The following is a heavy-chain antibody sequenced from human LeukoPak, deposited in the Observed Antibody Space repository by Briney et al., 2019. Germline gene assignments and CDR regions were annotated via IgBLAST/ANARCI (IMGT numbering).Heavy chain of an antibody. CDR1: GGTFSSYA. V-gene: IGHV1-69*13. J-gene: IGHJ4*02. CDR2: IIPIFGTA. D-gene: IGHD3-9*01. Sequence: SVKVSCKASGGTFSSYAISWVRQAPGQGLEWMGGIIPIFGTANYAQKFQGRVTITADESMSTAYMELSSLRSEDTAVYYCARSTGLDWLLSHDYWGQGTLVTVSS. CDR3: ARSTGLDWLLSHDY.